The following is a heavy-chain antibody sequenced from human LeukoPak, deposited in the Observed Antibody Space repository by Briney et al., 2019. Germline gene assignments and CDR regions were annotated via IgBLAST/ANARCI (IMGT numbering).Heavy chain of an antibody. J-gene: IGHJ5*02. V-gene: IGHV1-69*06. Sequence: SVKVSCKASGGTFSSYAISWVRQAPGQGLEWMGGIIPIFGTANYAQKFQGRITITADKSTSTAYMELSSLRSEDTAVYYCARKVPNDSSGYYYRGQFDPWGQGTLVTVSS. CDR1: GGTFSSYA. CDR2: IIPIFGTA. D-gene: IGHD3-22*01. CDR3: ARKVPNDSSGYYYRGQFDP.